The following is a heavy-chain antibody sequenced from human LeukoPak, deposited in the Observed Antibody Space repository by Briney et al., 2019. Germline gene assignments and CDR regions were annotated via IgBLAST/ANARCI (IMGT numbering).Heavy chain of an antibody. CDR1: GGSISSYY. D-gene: IGHD6-19*01. V-gene: IGHV4-34*01. J-gene: IGHJ6*02. CDR2: INHSGST. CDR3: ASKRQWLVPYYYYGMDV. Sequence: SETLSLTCTVSGGSISSYYWSWIRQPPGKGLEWIGEINHSGSTNYDPSLKSRVTISVDTSKNQFSLKLSSVTAADTAVYYCASKRQWLVPYYYYGMDVWGQGTTVTVSS.